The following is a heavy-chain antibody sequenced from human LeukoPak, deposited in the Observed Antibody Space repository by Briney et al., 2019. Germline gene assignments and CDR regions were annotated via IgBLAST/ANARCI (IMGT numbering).Heavy chain of an antibody. Sequence: TSGTLSLTCTVSGGSISSSSYYWGWIRQPPGKGLEWIGSIYYSGSTYYNPSLKSRVTISVDTSKNQFSLKLSSVTAADTAVYYCARRNGYCSSTSCYPRFDYWAREPWSPSPQ. V-gene: IGHV4-39*01. CDR2: IYYSGST. CDR3: ARRNGYCSSTSCYPRFDY. CDR1: GGSISSSSYY. D-gene: IGHD2-2*01. J-gene: IGHJ4*02.